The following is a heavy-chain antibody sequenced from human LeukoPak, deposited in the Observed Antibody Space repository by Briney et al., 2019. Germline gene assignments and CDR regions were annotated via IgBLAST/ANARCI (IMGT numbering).Heavy chain of an antibody. CDR1: GYSFTSYW. CDR2: IYPGDSDT. Sequence: GASLKISCKGSGYSFTSYWIGWVRQMPGKGLEWMGIIYPGDSDTRYSPSFQGQVTISADKSISTAYLQWSSLKASDTAMYYCARHTAVAGYYYGMDVWGQGTTVTVSS. V-gene: IGHV5-51*01. D-gene: IGHD6-19*01. J-gene: IGHJ6*02. CDR3: ARHTAVAGYYYGMDV.